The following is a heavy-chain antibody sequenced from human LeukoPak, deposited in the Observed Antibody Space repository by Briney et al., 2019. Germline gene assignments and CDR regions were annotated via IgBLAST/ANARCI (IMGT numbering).Heavy chain of an antibody. CDR3: ASQYQLLWSFDY. J-gene: IGHJ4*02. V-gene: IGHV4-59*11. CDR2: IYYSGST. D-gene: IGHD2-2*01. CDR1: VGSISSHY. Sequence: PSETLSLTCTVSVGSISSHYWSWIRQPPGKGRERIGYIYYSGSTNYNHSLKSRVTISVDTSKNQFSLKLSSVTAADTAVYYCASQYQLLWSFDYRGQGTLVTVSS.